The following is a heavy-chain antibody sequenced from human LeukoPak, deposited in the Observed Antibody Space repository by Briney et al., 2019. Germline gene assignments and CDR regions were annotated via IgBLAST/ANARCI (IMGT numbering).Heavy chain of an antibody. CDR2: VIPIFGTA. CDR3: ARSYYYGSGSYYHLDY. Sequence: SVKVSCKASGGTFSSYAISWVRQAPGQGLEWMGGVIPIFGTANYAQKFQGRVTITADESTSTAYMELSSLRSEDTAVYYCARSYYYGSGSYYHLDYWGQGTLVTVSS. J-gene: IGHJ4*02. CDR1: GGTFSSYA. D-gene: IGHD3-10*01. V-gene: IGHV1-69*01.